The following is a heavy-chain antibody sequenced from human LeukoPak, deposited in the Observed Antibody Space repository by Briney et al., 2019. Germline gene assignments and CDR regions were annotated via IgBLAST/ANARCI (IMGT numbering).Heavy chain of an antibody. J-gene: IGHJ4*02. V-gene: IGHV4-59*01. CDR2: IYYSGST. CDR1: GGSISSYY. Sequence: SETLSLTCTVSGGSISSYYWSWIRQPPGKGLEWIGYIYYSGSTNYNPSLKSRVTISVDTSKNQFSLKLSSVTAADTAVYYCARGVDTAMADYWGQGTLVTVSS. D-gene: IGHD5-18*01. CDR3: ARGVDTAMADY.